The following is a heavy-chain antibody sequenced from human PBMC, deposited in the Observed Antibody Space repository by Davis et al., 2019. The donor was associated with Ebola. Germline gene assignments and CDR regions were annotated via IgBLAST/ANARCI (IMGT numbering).Heavy chain of an antibody. CDR1: GFSLSTIGVG. V-gene: IGHV2-5*02. Sequence: SGPTLVKPPQTLTLTCTFSGFSLSTIGVGVGWIRQPPGKALEWLALVYWDDDKRYSPSLKSRLTITKDTSKNQVVLTMTNMDPVDTATYYCAHRRLPRGFDPWGQGTLVTVSS. CDR3: AHRRLPRGFDP. D-gene: IGHD2-21*01. CDR2: VYWDDDK. J-gene: IGHJ5*02.